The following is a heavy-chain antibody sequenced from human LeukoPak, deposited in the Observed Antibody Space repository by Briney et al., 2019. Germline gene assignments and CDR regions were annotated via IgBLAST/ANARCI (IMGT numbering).Heavy chain of an antibody. CDR3: ARSQISSSFYYFDY. Sequence: GGSLRLSCVASGFTFSTYAVSWVRQAPGKGLEWVSTVSDTGGSTYYADSVTGRFTISRGNSKNTLFLQMNSLTAEDTAVYYCARSQISSSFYYFDYWGQGTLVPVSS. V-gene: IGHV3-23*01. D-gene: IGHD2-15*01. CDR1: GFTFSTYA. CDR2: VSDTGGST. J-gene: IGHJ4*02.